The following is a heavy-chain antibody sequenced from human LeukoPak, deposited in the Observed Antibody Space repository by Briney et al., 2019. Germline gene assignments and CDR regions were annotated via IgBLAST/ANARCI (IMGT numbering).Heavy chain of an antibody. J-gene: IGHJ4*02. CDR2: MNPNSGNT. CDR3: ARGPYDSSGYRFDY. CDR1: GYTFSTYD. V-gene: IGHV1-8*03. D-gene: IGHD3-22*01. Sequence: ASVKVSCKASGYTFSTYDINWVRQATGQGLEWMGWMNPNSGNTGYAQKFQGRVSITRNNSISTAYMELSSLRSEDTAVYYCARGPYDSSGYRFDYWGQGTLVTVSS.